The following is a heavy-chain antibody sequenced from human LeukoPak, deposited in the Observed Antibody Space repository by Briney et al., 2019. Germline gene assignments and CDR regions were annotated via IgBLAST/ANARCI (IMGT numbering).Heavy chain of an antibody. CDR2: INHSGST. CDR3: ARRIGFSYYDSSGPGAFDI. V-gene: IGHV4-34*01. CDR1: GGSFSGYY. J-gene: IGHJ3*02. D-gene: IGHD3-22*01. Sequence: SETLSLTCAVYGGSFSGYYWSWIRQPPGKGLEWIGEINHSGSTNYNPFLKSRVTISVDTSKNQFSLKLSSVTAADTAVYYCARRIGFSYYDSSGPGAFDIWGQGTMVTVSS.